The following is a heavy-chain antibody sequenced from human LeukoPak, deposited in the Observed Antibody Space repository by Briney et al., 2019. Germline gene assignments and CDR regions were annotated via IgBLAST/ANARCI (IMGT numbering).Heavy chain of an antibody. D-gene: IGHD3-10*01. Sequence: ASVKVSCKASGYTFTDYYMHWVRQAPGQGLEWMGWFNPNSGGTRYVQNFQGRVTMTRDTSISTVYMELTRLTSDDTAVYYCTRAGRGVYWGQGTLVTVSS. CDR3: TRAGRGVY. CDR1: GYTFTDYY. J-gene: IGHJ4*02. CDR2: FNPNSGGT. V-gene: IGHV1-2*02.